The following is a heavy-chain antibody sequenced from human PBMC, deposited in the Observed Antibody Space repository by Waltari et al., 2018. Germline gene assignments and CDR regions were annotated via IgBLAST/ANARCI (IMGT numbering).Heavy chain of an antibody. V-gene: IGHV4-39*07. CDR3: ARDSNIAVAGIDY. J-gene: IGHJ4*02. Sequence: QLQLQESGPGLVKPSETLSLTCTVSGGSISSRSYYWGWIRQPPGKGLEWIGSIYYSGSTYYNPSLKSRVTISVDTSKNQFSLKLSSVTAADTAVYYCARDSNIAVAGIDYWGQGTLVTVSS. CDR1: GGSISSRSYY. D-gene: IGHD6-19*01. CDR2: IYYSGST.